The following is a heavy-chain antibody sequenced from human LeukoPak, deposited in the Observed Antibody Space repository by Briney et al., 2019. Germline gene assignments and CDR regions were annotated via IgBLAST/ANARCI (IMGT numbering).Heavy chain of an antibody. CDR3: ARDQRRFGELLRFDY. V-gene: IGHV3-53*01. CDR2: IYSGGSK. D-gene: IGHD3-10*01. Sequence: GGSLRLSCAASGFTVSSNYMSWVRQAPGKGLEWVSVIYSGGSKYYADSVKRRFTISRDNSKNTLYLQMNSLRAEDTAVYYCARDQRRFGELLRFDYWGQGTLVTVSS. J-gene: IGHJ4*02. CDR1: GFTVSSNY.